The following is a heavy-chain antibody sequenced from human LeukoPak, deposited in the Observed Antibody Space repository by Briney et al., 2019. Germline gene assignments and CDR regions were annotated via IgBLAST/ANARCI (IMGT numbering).Heavy chain of an antibody. Sequence: ASVKVSCKASGYTFIDYYIHWVRQAPGQRLEWMGWINPNTGGTNSAQKFQGRVTMTRDTSISTAYMELSRLTSDDTAVYYCAITPLVPHLPDMATLHYWGQGTLVTVSS. CDR1: GYTFIDYY. J-gene: IGHJ4*02. CDR2: INPNTGGT. V-gene: IGHV1-2*02. D-gene: IGHD5-24*01. CDR3: AITPLVPHLPDMATLHY.